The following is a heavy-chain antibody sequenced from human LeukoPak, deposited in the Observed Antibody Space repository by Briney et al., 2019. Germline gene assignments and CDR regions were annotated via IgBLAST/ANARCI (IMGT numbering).Heavy chain of an antibody. CDR3: ARDLGGIYFDY. V-gene: IGHV4-59*01. Sequence: SETLSLTCTVSGGSIGSYYWSWIRQPPGKGLEWIGSIHFSGSTNYNPSLRSRVTISVDTSKNQLSLKLSSVTAADTAVYYCARDLGGIYFDYWGQGTLVTVSS. CDR2: IHFSGST. D-gene: IGHD1-26*01. J-gene: IGHJ4*02. CDR1: GGSIGSYY.